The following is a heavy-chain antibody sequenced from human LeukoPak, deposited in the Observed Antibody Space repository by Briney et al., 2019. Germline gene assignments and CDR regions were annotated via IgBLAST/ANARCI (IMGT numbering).Heavy chain of an antibody. J-gene: IGHJ6*01. Sequence: GGSLRLSCAASGFTFDDYAMHWVRQAPGKGLEWVSGISWNSGSIGYADSVKGRFTISRDNAKNSLYLQMNSLRVEDTAVYYCARGLSLAAAANNFYYGMDVWGQGTTVTVSS. D-gene: IGHD6-13*01. V-gene: IGHV3-9*01. CDR3: ARGLSLAAAANNFYYGMDV. CDR2: ISWNSGSI. CDR1: GFTFDDYA.